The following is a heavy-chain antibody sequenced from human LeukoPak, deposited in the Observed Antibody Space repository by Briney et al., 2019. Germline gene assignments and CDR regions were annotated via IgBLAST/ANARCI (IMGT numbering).Heavy chain of an antibody. V-gene: IGHV3-15*01. CDR3: TTGNTYYDFWSGYPLHDY. Sequence: GGSLRLSCAASGFTFSNAWMSWVRQAPGKGLEWVGRIKSKTDGGTTDYAAPVKGRFTISRDDSKNTLYLQMNSLKTEDTAVYYCTTGNTYYDFWSGYPLHDYWGQGTLVTVSS. D-gene: IGHD3-3*01. CDR2: IKSKTDGGTT. CDR1: GFTFSNAW. J-gene: IGHJ4*02.